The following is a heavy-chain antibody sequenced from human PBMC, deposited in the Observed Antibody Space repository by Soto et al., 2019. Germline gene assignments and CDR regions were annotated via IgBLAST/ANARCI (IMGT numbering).Heavy chain of an antibody. CDR1: GFSFSSYC. V-gene: IGHV3-7*05. D-gene: IGHD5-12*01. J-gene: IGHJ4*02. Sequence: EVQLVESGGGLVQPGGSLRLSCAASGFSFSSYCMTWVRQAPGKGLEWVANINQDASNKNYMDSVKGRLTISRDNAKNSVYLQMNSLRVEDTAVYYCARVGYNDYENDYWGQGTLVTVSS. CDR2: INQDASNK. CDR3: ARVGYNDYENDY.